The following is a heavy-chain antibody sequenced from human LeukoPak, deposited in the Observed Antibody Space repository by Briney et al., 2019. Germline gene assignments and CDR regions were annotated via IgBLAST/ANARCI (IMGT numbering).Heavy chain of an antibody. Sequence: ASVKVSCKASGYTFTDYYMHWVRQAPGHGLEWMGWINPNSGGTNYAQKFQGRVTMTRDTSISTAYMELSRLSSDDTAVYYCARGAWGGYELRFDYWGQGTLVAVSS. V-gene: IGHV1-2*02. CDR1: GYTFTDYY. CDR3: ARGAWGGYELRFDY. CDR2: INPNSGGT. D-gene: IGHD5-12*01. J-gene: IGHJ4*02.